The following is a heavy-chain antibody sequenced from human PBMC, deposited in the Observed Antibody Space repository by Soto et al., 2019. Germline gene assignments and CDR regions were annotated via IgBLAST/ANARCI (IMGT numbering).Heavy chain of an antibody. CDR3: AKEGLVAGRLNWVGP. CDR1: GFTFTSYA. CDR2: ISGSGEST. J-gene: IGHJ5*02. V-gene: IGHV3-23*01. Sequence: EVRLLESGGGLVQPGGSLRLSCAASGFTFTSYAMTWVRQAPGKGLEWVSTISGSGESTYYADSVKGRFTVSRDNSKNMLHVEMDRLGAEDTAGFFCAKEGLVAGRLNWVGPWGQGTLVIVSS. D-gene: IGHD2-15*01.